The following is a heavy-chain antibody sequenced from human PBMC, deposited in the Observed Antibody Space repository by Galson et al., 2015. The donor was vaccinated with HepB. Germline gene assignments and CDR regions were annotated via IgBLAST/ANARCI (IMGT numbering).Heavy chain of an antibody. D-gene: IGHD3-10*01. V-gene: IGHV2-5*02. Sequence: PALVKPTQTLTLTCTFSGFSLSTSGVGVGWTRQPPGKALEWLALIYWDDDKRYSPSLKSRLTITKDTSKNQVVLTMTNMDPVDTATYYCAHSSALLWFGELRYYFDYWGQGTLVTVSS. CDR2: IYWDDDK. CDR1: GFSLSTSGVG. J-gene: IGHJ4*02. CDR3: AHSSALLWFGELRYYFDY.